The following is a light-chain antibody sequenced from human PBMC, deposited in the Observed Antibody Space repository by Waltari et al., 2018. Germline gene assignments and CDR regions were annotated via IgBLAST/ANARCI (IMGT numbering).Light chain of an antibody. CDR2: RDN. V-gene: IGLV1-47*01. CDR3: AAWDDSLNIWL. CDR1: SSNVGTHL. Sequence: QSVLTQPPSVSGTPGQTVTISCSGSSSNVGTHLVDWYQKFPGMAPKLLIYRDNRRPSGVPDRFSGSKSGSSASLAVNGLRSADEGDYFCAAWDDSLNIWLFGGGTKVTVL. J-gene: IGLJ3*02.